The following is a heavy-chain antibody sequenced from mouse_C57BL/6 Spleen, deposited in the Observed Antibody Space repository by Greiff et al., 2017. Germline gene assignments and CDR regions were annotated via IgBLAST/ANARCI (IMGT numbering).Heavy chain of an antibody. Sequence: QVQLQQPGAELVRPGTSVKLSCKASGYTFTSYWMHWVKQRPGQGLEWIGVIDPSDSYTNYNQKFKGKATLTVDTSSSTAYMQLSSLTSEDAAVYGWARWSGTHRAWFGGWGKGTLVSAAA. V-gene: IGHV1-59*01. J-gene: IGHJ3*01. CDR2: IDPSDSYT. D-gene: IGHD3-3*01. CDR1: GYTFTSYW. CDR3: ARWSGTHRAWFGG.